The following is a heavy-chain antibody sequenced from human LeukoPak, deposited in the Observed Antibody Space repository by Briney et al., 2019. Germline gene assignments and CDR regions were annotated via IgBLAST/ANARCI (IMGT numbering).Heavy chain of an antibody. D-gene: IGHD3-10*01. J-gene: IGHJ4*02. CDR3: ARDLYPTHYGSGSYFDY. Sequence: ASVKVSCKASGYTFTGYYMHWVRQAPGQGLEWMGWINPNSGGTNYAQKFQGRVTMTRDTSISTAYMELRSLRSDDTAVYYCARDLYPTHYGSGSYFDYWGQGTLVTVSS. CDR2: INPNSGGT. V-gene: IGHV1-2*02. CDR1: GYTFTGYY.